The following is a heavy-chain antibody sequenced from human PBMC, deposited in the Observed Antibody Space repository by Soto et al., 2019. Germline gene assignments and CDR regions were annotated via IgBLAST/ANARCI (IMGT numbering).Heavy chain of an antibody. J-gene: IGHJ6*02. CDR3: ARDPTVPYGMDV. V-gene: IGHV3-33*01. Sequence: GGSLSLCWAAAGGTFGSYGRRWVRPAPGKGLEWVAVIWYDGSNKYYADSVKGRFTISRDNSKNTLYLQMNSLRAEDTAVYYCARDPTVPYGMDVWGQGTTVTVSS. CDR1: GGTFGSYG. D-gene: IGHD4-17*01. CDR2: IWYDGSNK.